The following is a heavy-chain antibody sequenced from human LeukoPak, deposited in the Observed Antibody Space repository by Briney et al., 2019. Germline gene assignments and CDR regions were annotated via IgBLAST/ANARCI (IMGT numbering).Heavy chain of an antibody. V-gene: IGHV1-24*01. CDR3: ATVGRGNDRRDAFDI. Sequence: ASVKVSCKVSGYTLTELSMHWVRQAPGKGLEWMGGFDPEDGETIYAQKFQGRVTMTEGTSTDTAYMELSSLRSEDTVVYYCATVGRGNDRRDAFDIWGQGTMVTVSS. CDR2: FDPEDGET. D-gene: IGHD1-1*01. J-gene: IGHJ3*02. CDR1: GYTLTELS.